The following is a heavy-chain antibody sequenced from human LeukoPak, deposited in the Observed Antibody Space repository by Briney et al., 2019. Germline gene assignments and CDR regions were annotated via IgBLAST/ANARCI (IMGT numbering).Heavy chain of an antibody. CDR2: IDYSGAT. CDR1: GDSVSSDNYY. CDR3: ARLIAVAGTFYYFDY. Sequence: SETVSLTCTVSGDSVSSDNYYWSWIRPPPGKGLEGIAYIDYSGATKFNPSLKSRVTITLDTSKNQFSLKLSSVTAADTAVYYCARLIAVAGTFYYFDYWGQGTLVTVPS. D-gene: IGHD6-19*01. V-gene: IGHV4-61*01. J-gene: IGHJ4*02.